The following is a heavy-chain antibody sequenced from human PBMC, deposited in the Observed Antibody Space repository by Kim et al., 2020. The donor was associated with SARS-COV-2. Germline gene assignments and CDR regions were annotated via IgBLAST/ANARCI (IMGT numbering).Heavy chain of an antibody. D-gene: IGHD3-22*01. V-gene: IGHV3-74*01. Sequence: SYADTGKGRFTLSTDNAKNPLYLQMNSLRAEDTAVYYCARDYYYDSSGFDYWGQGTLVTVSS. CDR3: ARDYYYDSSGFDY. J-gene: IGHJ4*02.